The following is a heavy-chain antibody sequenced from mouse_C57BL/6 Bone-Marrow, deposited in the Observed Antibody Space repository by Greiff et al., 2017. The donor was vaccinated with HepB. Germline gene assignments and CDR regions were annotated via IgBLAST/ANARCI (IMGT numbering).Heavy chain of an antibody. D-gene: IGHD1-1*01. CDR3: TREVYYYGSSPFAY. CDR1: GYKFTSYW. CDR2: IYHGNSDT. J-gene: IGHJ3*01. V-gene: IGHV1-5*01. Sequence: EVKLQESGTVLARPGASVKMSCKTSGYKFTSYWMHWVKQRPVQGLEWIGSIYHGNSDTSYNQKLKGKAKLTAVTSASTAYMELSSLTNEDSAVYYCTREVYYYGSSPFAYWGQGTLVTVSA.